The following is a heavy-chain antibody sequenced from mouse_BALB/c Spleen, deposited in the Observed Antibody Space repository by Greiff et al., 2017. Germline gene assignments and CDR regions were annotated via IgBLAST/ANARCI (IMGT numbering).Heavy chain of an antibody. J-gene: IGHJ3*01. CDR1: GFSLTSYG. CDR3: ARNCDGYRAWFAY. CDR2: IWSGGST. V-gene: IGHV2-2*02. Sequence: QVQLKESGPGLVQPSQSLSITCTVSGFSLTSYGVHWVRQSPGKGLEWLGVIWSGGSTDYNAAFISRLSISKDNSKSQVFFKMNSLQANDTAIYYCARNCDGYRAWFAYWGQGTLVTVSA. D-gene: IGHD2-3*01.